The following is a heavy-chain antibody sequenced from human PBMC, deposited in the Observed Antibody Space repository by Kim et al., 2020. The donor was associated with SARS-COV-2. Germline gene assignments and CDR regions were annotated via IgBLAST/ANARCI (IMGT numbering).Heavy chain of an antibody. D-gene: IGHD1-26*01. Sequence: GGSLRLSCAFPGFTYTTYALGWVRQSPGKGLEWIAGISHGGGNRYYADSVRGRFTISRDEFKNTVYLQMNSLTAEDTAVYYCVKSGSTIGWFDPWGQGTLVTISS. CDR1: GFTYTTYA. CDR2: ISHGGGNR. CDR3: VKSGSTIGWFDP. V-gene: IGHV3-23*01. J-gene: IGHJ5*02.